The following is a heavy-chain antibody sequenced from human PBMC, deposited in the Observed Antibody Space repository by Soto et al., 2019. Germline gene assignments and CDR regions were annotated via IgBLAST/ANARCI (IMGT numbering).Heavy chain of an antibody. V-gene: IGHV3-30-3*01. D-gene: IGHD3-3*02. CDR3: ARDPLLGAPDYFDC. CDR2: TSTNDGIK. Sequence: GGSLRLSCGAPGFTFSAFDLHWVRQAPGKGLEWVAVTSTNDGIKIYADSVKGRFTISRDNSKSTLYLQMNSLRPEDTAVYFCARDPLLGAPDYFDCWGQGTLVTVSS. J-gene: IGHJ4*02. CDR1: GFTFSAFD.